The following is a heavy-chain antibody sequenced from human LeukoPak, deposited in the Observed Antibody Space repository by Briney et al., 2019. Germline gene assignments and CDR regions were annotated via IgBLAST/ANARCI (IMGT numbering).Heavy chain of an antibody. CDR3: ARDLVGAPGSGMDV. CDR2: IIPIFGTA. CDR1: GGTFISYA. J-gene: IGHJ6*02. V-gene: IGHV1-69*13. Sequence: ASVKVSCKASGGTFISYAISWVRQAPGQGLEWMGGIIPIFGTANYAQKFQGRVTITADESTSTAYMELSSLRSEDTAVYYCARDLVGAPGSGMDVWGQGTTVTVSS. D-gene: IGHD1-26*01.